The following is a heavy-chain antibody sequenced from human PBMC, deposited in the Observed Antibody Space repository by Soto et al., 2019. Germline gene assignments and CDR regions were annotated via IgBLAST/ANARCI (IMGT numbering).Heavy chain of an antibody. D-gene: IGHD1-26*01. Sequence: PGESLKISCKGSGYSFTSYWIGWVRQMPGKGLEWMGIIYPGDSDTRYSPSFQGQVTISADKSISTAYLQWSSLKASDTAMYYCASSEYSGSHNPAFDIWGQGTMVTVSS. CDR1: GYSFTSYW. CDR2: IYPGDSDT. CDR3: ASSEYSGSHNPAFDI. V-gene: IGHV5-51*01. J-gene: IGHJ3*02.